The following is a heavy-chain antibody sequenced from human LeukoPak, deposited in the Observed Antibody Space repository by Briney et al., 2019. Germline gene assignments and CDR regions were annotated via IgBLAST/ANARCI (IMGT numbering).Heavy chain of an antibody. CDR3: ARDLSRGVLVTPPTFDP. V-gene: IGHV3-33*01. J-gene: IGHJ5*02. D-gene: IGHD3-3*02. CDR1: GFTFSSYG. Sequence: GGSLRLSCAASGFTFSSYGMHWVRQAPGKGLEWVAVIWYDGSNKYYADSVKGRFTISRDNSKNTLYLQMNSLRAEDTAVYYCARDLSRGVLVTPPTFDPWGQGTLVTVSA. CDR2: IWYDGSNK.